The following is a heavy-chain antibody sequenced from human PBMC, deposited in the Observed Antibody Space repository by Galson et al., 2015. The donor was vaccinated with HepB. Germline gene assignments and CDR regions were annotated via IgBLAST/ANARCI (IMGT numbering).Heavy chain of an antibody. CDR3: ARGSGSYYLGYYYYYMDV. CDR1: GDSVSSNSAA. Sequence: CAISGDSVSSNSAAWNWIRQSPSRGLEWLGRTYYRSKWYNDYAVSVKSRITINPDTSKNQFSLQLNSVTPEDTAVYYCARGSGSYYLGYYYYYMDVWGKGTTVTVSS. J-gene: IGHJ6*03. V-gene: IGHV6-1*01. D-gene: IGHD1-26*01. CDR2: TYYRSKWYN.